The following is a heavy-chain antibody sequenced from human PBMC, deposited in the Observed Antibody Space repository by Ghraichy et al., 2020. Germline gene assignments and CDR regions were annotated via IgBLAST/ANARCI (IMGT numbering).Heavy chain of an antibody. J-gene: IGHJ5*02. CDR1: GFSLSTSGVG. CDR3: ARGVLHTIVVVPAVYNWFDP. CDR2: IYWNDDK. Sequence: SGPTLVKPTQTLTLTCTFSGFSLSTSGVGVGWIRQPPGKALEWLALIYWNDDKRYSPSLKSRLTITKDTSKNQVVLTMTNMDPVDTATYYCARGVLHTIVVVPAVYNWFDPWGQGTLVTVSS. D-gene: IGHD2-2*01. V-gene: IGHV2-5*01.